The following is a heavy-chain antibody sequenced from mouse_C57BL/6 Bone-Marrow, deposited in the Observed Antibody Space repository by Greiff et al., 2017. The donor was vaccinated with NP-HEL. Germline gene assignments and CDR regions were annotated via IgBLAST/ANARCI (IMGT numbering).Heavy chain of an antibody. CDR2: IDPENGDT. D-gene: IGHD1-1*01. V-gene: IGHV14-4*01. Sequence: VQLQQSGAELVRPGASVKLSCTVSGFNIKDDYMHWVKQRPEQGLEWIGWIDPENGDTEYASKFKGKATITADTSSNTAYLQLSSLTSEDTAVDYCTTGGSSPYAMDYWGQGTSVTVSS. J-gene: IGHJ4*01. CDR1: GFNIKDDY. CDR3: TTGGSSPYAMDY.